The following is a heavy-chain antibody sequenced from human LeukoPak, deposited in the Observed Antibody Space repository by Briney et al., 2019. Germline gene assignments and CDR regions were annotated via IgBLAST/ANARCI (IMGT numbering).Heavy chain of an antibody. CDR2: FDPEDGET. Sequence: GGSLRLSCAASGFTFSSYGMHWVRQAPGKGLEWMGGFDPEDGETIYAQKFQGRVTMTEDTSTDTAYMELSSLRSEDTAVYYCATGNQWLGLFDYWGQGTLVTVSS. CDR3: ATGNQWLGLFDY. CDR1: GFTFSSYG. D-gene: IGHD6-19*01. V-gene: IGHV1-24*01. J-gene: IGHJ4*02.